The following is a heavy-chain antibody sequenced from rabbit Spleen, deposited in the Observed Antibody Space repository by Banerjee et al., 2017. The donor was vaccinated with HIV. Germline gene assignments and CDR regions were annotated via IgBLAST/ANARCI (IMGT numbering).Heavy chain of an antibody. CDR3: ARDLDCVIGWNFGW. J-gene: IGHJ4*01. V-gene: IGHV1S45*01. D-gene: IGHD1-1*01. CDR2: MNSRSGED. Sequence: QEQLVESGGGLVKPEGSLKLSCTASGFSFSNKAVMCWVRQAPGKGLEWIACMNSRSGEDVYATWAKGRFTISKTSSTTVTLQMTSLTAADTATYFCARDLDCVIGWNFGWWGPGTLVTVS. CDR1: GFSFSNKAV.